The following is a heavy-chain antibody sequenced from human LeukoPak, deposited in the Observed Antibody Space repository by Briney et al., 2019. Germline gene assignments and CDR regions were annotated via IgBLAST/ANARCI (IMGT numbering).Heavy chain of an antibody. D-gene: IGHD5-24*01. CDR2: IQNSGNS. CDR1: GGAISSYF. CDR3: ARGRRWQQSPFDY. V-gene: IGHV4-59*01. Sequence: SETLSRNCTVSGGAISSYFWSWIRQPPGKGLEWIGYIQNSGNSNYNSSLKSRVTISVDTSQNHFSLKVSSVTAADTAVYYCARGRRWQQSPFDYWGQGTLVTVSS. J-gene: IGHJ4*02.